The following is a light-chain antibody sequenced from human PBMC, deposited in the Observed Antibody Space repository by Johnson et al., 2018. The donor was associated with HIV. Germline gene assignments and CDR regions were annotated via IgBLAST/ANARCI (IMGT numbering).Light chain of an antibody. Sequence: QSVLTQPPSVSAAPGQKVTISCSGSSSKIGNNYVSWYQQVPGTAPKLLIYDNNRRPSGIPDRFSGSKSGTSATLGITGLQTGDEADYYCGTWDSSLSAYVFGTGTKVTVL. J-gene: IGLJ1*01. CDR2: DNN. CDR3: GTWDSSLSAYV. CDR1: SSKIGNNY. V-gene: IGLV1-51*01.